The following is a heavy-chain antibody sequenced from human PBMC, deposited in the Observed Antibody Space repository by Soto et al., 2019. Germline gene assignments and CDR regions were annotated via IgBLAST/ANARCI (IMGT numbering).Heavy chain of an antibody. V-gene: IGHV4-30-4*01. CDR1: GGSISSGDYY. CDR2: IYYSGST. D-gene: IGHD5-18*01. Sequence: SETLSLTCTVSGGSISSGDYYWSWIRQPPGKGLEWIGYIYYSGSTYYNPSLKSRVTISVDTSKNQFSLKLSSVTAADTAVYYCARTIVDTAMVTLLDYWGHGTLVTVSS. J-gene: IGHJ4*01. CDR3: ARTIVDTAMVTLLDY.